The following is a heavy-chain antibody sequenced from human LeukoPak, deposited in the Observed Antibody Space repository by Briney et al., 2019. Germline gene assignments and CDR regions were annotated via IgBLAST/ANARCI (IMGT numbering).Heavy chain of an antibody. Sequence: SVKVSCKASGGTFSSYAISWVRQAPGQGLEWMGGIIPIFGTANYAQKSQGRVTITADKSTSTAYMELSSLRSEDTAVYYCATGGSDFWHIISFDYWGQGTLVTVSS. D-gene: IGHD3-3*01. CDR2: IIPIFGTA. CDR3: ATGGSDFWHIISFDY. CDR1: GGTFSSYA. V-gene: IGHV1-69*06. J-gene: IGHJ4*02.